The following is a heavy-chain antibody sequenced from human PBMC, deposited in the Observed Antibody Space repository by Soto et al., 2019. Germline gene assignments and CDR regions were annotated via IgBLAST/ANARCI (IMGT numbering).Heavy chain of an antibody. V-gene: IGHV3-66*01. CDR2: IYMSDAT. Sequence: EVQLVESGGDLVQPGGSLRLSCAASGFSVTDSHMNWVRQAPGKGLEWVSVIYMSDATHYGGSVKGRFTISRDNSKNTLYLHMNSLTVEDTAVYYCASDPLGNDGAFDYWGQGTLVTVSS. D-gene: IGHD1-1*01. CDR3: ASDPLGNDGAFDY. CDR1: GFSVTDSH. J-gene: IGHJ4*02.